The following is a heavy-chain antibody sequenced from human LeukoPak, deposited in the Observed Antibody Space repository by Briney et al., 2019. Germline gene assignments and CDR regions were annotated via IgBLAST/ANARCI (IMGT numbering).Heavy chain of an antibody. J-gene: IGHJ4*02. V-gene: IGHV3-23*01. D-gene: IGHD7-27*01. CDR1: GFTFSSYA. Sequence: GGSLRLSCAASGFTFSSYAMSWVRQAPGKGLEWVSGNSSSSGSTYYADSVKGRFTISRDNSKNTLYLQMNSLRADDTAVYFCAKAVYNWGAYKWGQGTLVTVSS. CDR2: NSSSSGST. CDR3: AKAVYNWGAYK.